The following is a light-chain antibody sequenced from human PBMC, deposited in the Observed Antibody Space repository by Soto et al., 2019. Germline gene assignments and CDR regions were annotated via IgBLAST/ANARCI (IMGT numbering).Light chain of an antibody. CDR1: SSNIGSNY. CDR2: RNN. J-gene: IGLJ2*01. CDR3: AAWDDSLSGVV. Sequence: QSVLTQPPSASGTPGQRVTISCSGSSSNIGSNYVYWYQQLPRTAPKLLIYRNNQRPSGVPDRFSGSKSGTSASLAIIGLRSEDEDDYYCAAWDDSLSGVVFGGGTKLTVL. V-gene: IGLV1-47*01.